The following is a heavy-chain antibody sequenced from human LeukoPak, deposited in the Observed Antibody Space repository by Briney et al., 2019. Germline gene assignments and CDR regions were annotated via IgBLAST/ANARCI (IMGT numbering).Heavy chain of an antibody. Sequence: SETLSLTCTVSGGSIGGTYYWSWIRQPPGQGLEWIGYIYYTGTTDSNPSLKSRVTISLDTSKNQFSLNLSSVTAADTAVYYCARGRRYYYDSSGYWFDYWGQGTLVTVSS. V-gene: IGHV4-59*08. CDR3: ARGRRYYYDSSGYWFDY. CDR1: GGSIGGTYY. J-gene: IGHJ4*02. CDR2: IYYTGTT. D-gene: IGHD3-22*01.